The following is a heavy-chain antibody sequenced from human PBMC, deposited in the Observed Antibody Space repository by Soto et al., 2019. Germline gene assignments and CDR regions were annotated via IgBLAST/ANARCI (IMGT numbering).Heavy chain of an antibody. CDR2: IIPIFGTA. Sequence: SVKVSCKASGGTFSSYAISWVRQAPGQGLEWMGGIIPIFGTANYAQKFQGRDTFTRTVYMELSGLNSEDTAVYYCAREALRRGYSNFRWFDPWGQGTQVTVSS. J-gene: IGHJ5*02. CDR3: AREALRRGYSNFRWFDP. D-gene: IGHD4-4*01. CDR1: GGTFSSYA. V-gene: IGHV1-69*13.